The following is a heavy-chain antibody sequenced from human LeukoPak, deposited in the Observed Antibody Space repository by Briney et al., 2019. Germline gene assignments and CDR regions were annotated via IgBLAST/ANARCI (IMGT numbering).Heavy chain of an antibody. J-gene: IGHJ4*02. CDR3: ARETSGGSSDY. Sequence: SETLSLTCTVSGGSISNYYWSWIRQPAGKGLEWIGRIYTSGNTKYNPSLKSRVTMSIDTSKNQFSLTLSSVTAADTAVYYCARETSGGSSDYWGQGTLVTVSS. D-gene: IGHD1-7*01. CDR2: IYTSGNT. CDR1: GGSISNYY. V-gene: IGHV4-4*07.